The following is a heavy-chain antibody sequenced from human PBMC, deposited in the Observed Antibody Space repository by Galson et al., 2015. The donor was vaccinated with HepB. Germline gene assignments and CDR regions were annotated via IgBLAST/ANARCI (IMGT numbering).Heavy chain of an antibody. CDR2: INPSGGST. CDR1: GSTFTSYY. CDR3: ARGMTTENFGY. Sequence: SVTVSCKASGSTFTSYYIHWVRQAPGQGLEWMGIINPSGGSTTYAQKFQGRVTMTRDTSTSTVYMDLSSLTSEDTAVYYCARGMTTENFGYWGQGTLVTVSS. V-gene: IGHV1-46*01. J-gene: IGHJ4*02. D-gene: IGHD4-11*01.